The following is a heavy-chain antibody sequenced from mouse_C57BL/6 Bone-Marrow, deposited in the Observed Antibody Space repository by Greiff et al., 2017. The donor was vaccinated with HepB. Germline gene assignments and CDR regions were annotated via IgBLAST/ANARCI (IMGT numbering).Heavy chain of an antibody. CDR3: ARDGRTTVVATYYAMDY. V-gene: IGHV5-4*01. CDR2: ISDGGSYT. D-gene: IGHD1-1*01. CDR1: GFTFSSYA. Sequence: EVKLVESGGGLVKPGGSLKPSCAASGFTFSSYAMSWVRQTPEKRLEWVATISDGGSYTYYPDNVKGRFTISRDNAKNNLYLQMSHLKSEDTAMYYCARDGRTTVVATYYAMDYWGQGTSVTVSS. J-gene: IGHJ4*01.